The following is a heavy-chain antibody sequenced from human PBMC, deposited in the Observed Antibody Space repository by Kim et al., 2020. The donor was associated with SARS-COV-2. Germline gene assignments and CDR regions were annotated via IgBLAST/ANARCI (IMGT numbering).Heavy chain of an antibody. CDR3: ARIGLYGTGILVDY. CDR1: GGSIATTYY. D-gene: IGHD3-10*01. CDR2: LYYSGDI. J-gene: IGHJ4*02. Sequence: SETLSLTCTVSGGSIATTYYWGWIRQPPGKGLEWIESLYYSGDIYYNPALKSRVTISADTSRNQFSLKLSSVTAADRAVYYCARIGLYGTGILVDYWGQGTLVTVSS. V-gene: IGHV4-39*01.